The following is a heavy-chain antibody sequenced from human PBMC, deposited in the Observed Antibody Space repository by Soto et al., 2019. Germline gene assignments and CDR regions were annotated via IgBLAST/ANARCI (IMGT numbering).Heavy chain of an antibody. J-gene: IGHJ4*02. Sequence: GXLRLSCAASGFTFSSHWMHWVRQAPGKGLVWVSRINSDGSSTSYADSVKGRFTISRDNAKNTLYLQMNSLRAEDTAVYYCARFGNYYDSSGYLYWGQGTLVTVSS. V-gene: IGHV3-74*01. D-gene: IGHD3-22*01. CDR1: GFTFSSHW. CDR3: ARFGNYYDSSGYLY. CDR2: INSDGSST.